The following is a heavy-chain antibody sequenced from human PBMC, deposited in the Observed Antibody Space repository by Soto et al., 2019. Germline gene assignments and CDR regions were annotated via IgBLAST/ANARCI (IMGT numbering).Heavy chain of an antibody. CDR1: GFPCSAYN. J-gene: IGHJ4*02. Sequence: EVQLVESGGGLVKPGGSLRLSCTGSGFPCSAYNINWVRQAPGKGLEWVSSITVGSSHIYQPNSMKGRFTISRDDAKNSVYLQIDSLRDEDTALYYCSRSPEVGVRGAYWGQGTLVTVSS. V-gene: IGHV3-21*01. CDR3: SRSPEVGVRGAY. D-gene: IGHD3-16*01. CDR2: ITVGSSHI.